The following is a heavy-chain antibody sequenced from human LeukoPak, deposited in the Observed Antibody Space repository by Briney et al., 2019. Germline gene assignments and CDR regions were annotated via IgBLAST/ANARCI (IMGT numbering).Heavy chain of an antibody. Sequence: ASVKVSCKASGYIFTGYYMHWVRQAPGQGLEWMGWINPNSGGTNYAQKFQGRVTMTRDTSISTAYMELSRLRSDDTAVYYCARSYYDSSGYPKYFQHWGQGTLVTVSS. CDR1: GYIFTGYY. CDR3: ARSYYDSSGYPKYFQH. CDR2: INPNSGGT. V-gene: IGHV1-2*02. D-gene: IGHD3-22*01. J-gene: IGHJ1*01.